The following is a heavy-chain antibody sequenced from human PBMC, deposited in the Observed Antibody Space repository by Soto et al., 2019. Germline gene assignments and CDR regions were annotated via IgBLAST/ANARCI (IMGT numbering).Heavy chain of an antibody. Sequence: QVQLVESGGGVVQPGRSLRLSCAASGFTFSSYGMHWVRQAPGKGLAWVAGISYDGSNKYYADSVKGRFTISRDNSKNTLYLQMNSLRAEDTAVYYCEKTWFGVDWYFDLWGRGTLVTVSS. CDR3: EKTWFGVDWYFDL. CDR2: ISYDGSNK. CDR1: GFTFSSYG. V-gene: IGHV3-30*18. J-gene: IGHJ2*01. D-gene: IGHD3-10*01.